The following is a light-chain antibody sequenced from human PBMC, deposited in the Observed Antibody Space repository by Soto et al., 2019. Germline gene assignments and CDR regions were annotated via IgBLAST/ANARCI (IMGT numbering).Light chain of an antibody. J-gene: IGKJ1*01. CDR1: QGISSY. Sequence: DIQLTQSPSFLSASVGDRVTITCRASQGISSYLAWYQQKPGKAPKLLIYAASTLQSGVPSRFSGSGSGTEFNLTISSLQPEDFATYYCQQLNSYPWTFGQGPKVEIK. CDR2: AAS. CDR3: QQLNSYPWT. V-gene: IGKV1-9*01.